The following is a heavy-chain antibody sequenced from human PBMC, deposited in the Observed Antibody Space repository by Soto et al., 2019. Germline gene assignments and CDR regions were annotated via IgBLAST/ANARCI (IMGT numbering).Heavy chain of an antibody. D-gene: IGHD6-6*01. CDR3: AREEDSSRNVDY. J-gene: IGHJ4*02. Sequence: ASVKVSCKASGYTFSSYDINWVRQATGQGLEWMGGIIPICCKASYAQKFHGRVTITRIESMSTAYMELSSLRSEDTAVYYWAREEDSSRNVDYWGQGTLVT. V-gene: IGHV1-8*01. CDR1: GYTFSSYD. CDR2: IIPICCKA.